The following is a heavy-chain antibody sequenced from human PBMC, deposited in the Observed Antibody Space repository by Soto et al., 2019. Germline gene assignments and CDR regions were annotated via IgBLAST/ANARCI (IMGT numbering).Heavy chain of an antibody. V-gene: IGHV4-59*02. J-gene: IGHJ6*02. CDR3: ARAPTYSFCSRIRYHFYAMHV. Sequence: SETLSLTCTVSGDSVSRYYWNWIRQPPGKGLEWIGYIYNSGSTNYNPSLKSRVTISVDTSKNQFSLTLTSVTAADTAVYYCARAPTYSFCSRIRYHFYAMHVRGQATS. CDR1: GDSVSRYY. D-gene: IGHD3-10*01. CDR2: IYNSGST.